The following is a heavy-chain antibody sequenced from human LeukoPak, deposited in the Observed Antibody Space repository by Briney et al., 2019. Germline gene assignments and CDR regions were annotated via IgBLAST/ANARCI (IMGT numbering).Heavy chain of an antibody. V-gene: IGHV2-5*01. CDR3: AHVIPVGGIVATWPFDY. Sequence: ESGPTLVKPTQTLTLTCTFSGFSLSTSGVGVGWIRQPPGKALEWLALIYWNDDNRYSPSLKTRLTITKDTSKNQVVLTMTDMDPVDTATYYCAHVIPVGGIVATWPFDYWGQGTLVTVSS. CDR2: IYWNDDN. CDR1: GFSLSTSGVG. J-gene: IGHJ4*02. D-gene: IGHD5-12*01.